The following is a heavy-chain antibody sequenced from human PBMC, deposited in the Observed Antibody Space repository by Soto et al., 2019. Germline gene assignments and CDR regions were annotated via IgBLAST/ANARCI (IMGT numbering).Heavy chain of an antibody. CDR3: ARGPHSMDV. J-gene: IGHJ6*02. V-gene: IGHV3-11*06. CDR1: GFTSSDHY. CDR2: INPTGSYT. Sequence: PGGSLRLSCAASGFTSSDHYMSWIRQAPGKGLEWISYINPTGSYTHYADSVRGRFIISRDNTDNSLYLQMNSLRAEDTALYYCARGPHSMDVWGQGATVTVSS.